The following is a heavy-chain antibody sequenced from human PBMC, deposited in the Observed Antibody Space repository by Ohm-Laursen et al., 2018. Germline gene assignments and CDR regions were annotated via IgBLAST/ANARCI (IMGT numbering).Heavy chain of an antibody. CDR1: GFTFNDYW. J-gene: IGHJ3*01. D-gene: IGHD2-2*01. V-gene: IGHV3-7*01. CDR2: IKQDGSEK. Sequence: SLRLSCAASGFTFNDYWMIWVRRAPGKGLERVANIKQDGSEKNYVDSVKGRFTITRDNAKNSLYLQMNSLRVEDTAVYYCARPKSRRALDVWGQGTMVTVSS. CDR3: ARPKSRRALDV.